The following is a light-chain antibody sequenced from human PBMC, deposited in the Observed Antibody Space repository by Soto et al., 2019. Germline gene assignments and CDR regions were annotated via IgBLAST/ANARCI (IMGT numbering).Light chain of an antibody. CDR1: SSDVGGYNF. V-gene: IGLV2-11*01. Sequence: QSALTQPRSVSGSPGQSVTITCTGTSSDVGGYNFVSWYQQHPGKVPKLMIYEVSNRPSGVSDRFSGSKSGNTASLTISGLQAEDEADYYCISYTSSVPLVFGGGTKLTVL. CDR2: EVS. CDR3: ISYTSSVPLV. J-gene: IGLJ2*01.